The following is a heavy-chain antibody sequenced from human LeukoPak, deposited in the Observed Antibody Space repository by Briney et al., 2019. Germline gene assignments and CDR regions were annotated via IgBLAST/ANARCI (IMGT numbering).Heavy chain of an antibody. J-gene: IGHJ4*02. CDR2: IIPIFGTA. V-gene: IGHV1-69*13. CDR1: GYTFTSYY. Sequence: GASVKVSCKASGYTFTSYYMHWVRQAPGQGLEWMGGIIPIFGTANYAQKFQGRVTITADESTSTAYMELSSLRSEDTAVYYCARAPWDSSGWNQHQYYSDYWGQGTLVTVSS. D-gene: IGHD6-19*01. CDR3: ARAPWDSSGWNQHQYYSDY.